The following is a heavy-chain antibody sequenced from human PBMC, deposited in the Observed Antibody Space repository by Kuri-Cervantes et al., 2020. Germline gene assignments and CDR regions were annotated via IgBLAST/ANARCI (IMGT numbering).Heavy chain of an antibody. D-gene: IGHD5-12*01. J-gene: IGHJ4*02. V-gene: IGHV3-30*03. CDR3: ARLVATNEPPDY. CDR2: ISYDGSNK. Sequence: GGSLRLSCAASGFTFSSYGMHWVRQAPGKGLEWVAVISYDGSNKYYADSVKGRFTISRDNSKNTLYLQMNSLRAEDTAVYYCARLVATNEPPDYWGQGTLVTVSS. CDR1: GFTFSSYG.